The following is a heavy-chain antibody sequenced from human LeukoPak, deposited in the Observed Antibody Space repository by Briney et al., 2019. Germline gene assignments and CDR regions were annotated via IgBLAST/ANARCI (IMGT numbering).Heavy chain of an antibody. J-gene: IGHJ4*02. V-gene: IGHV4-30-2*01. Sequence: SQTLSLTCAVSGGSISSGGYSWSWIRQPPGKGLEWIGYIYHSGSTYYNPSLKSRVTISVDRSKNQFSLKLSSVTAADTAVYYCARDFYDSSGYYYFGYWGQGTLVTVSS. CDR2: IYHSGST. CDR1: GGSISSGGYS. D-gene: IGHD3-22*01. CDR3: ARDFYDSSGYYYFGY.